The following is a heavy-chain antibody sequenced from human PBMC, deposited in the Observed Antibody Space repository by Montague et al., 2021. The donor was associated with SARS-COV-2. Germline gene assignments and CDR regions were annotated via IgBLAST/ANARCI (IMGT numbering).Heavy chain of an antibody. Sequence: SETLSLTCTFSGGSISTIVNFRGWIRQPPGKGLEWIGGISYTGSTYHNPSLKSRVTMSVDTSKNQFSLKLNSVTAADTAVYYCARSGDPGTTVTYLYWGQGTLVTVSS. V-gene: IGHV4-39*07. J-gene: IGHJ4*02. CDR2: ISYTGST. CDR3: ARSGDPGTTVTYLY. CDR1: GGSISTIVNF. D-gene: IGHD4-11*01.